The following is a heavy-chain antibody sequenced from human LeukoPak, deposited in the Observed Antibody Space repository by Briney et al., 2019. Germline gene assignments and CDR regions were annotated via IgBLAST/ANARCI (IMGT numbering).Heavy chain of an antibody. CDR3: ARDLSEGYYGSGTRYDFDY. D-gene: IGHD3-10*01. V-gene: IGHV1-46*01. CDR1: GATMTSYY. CDR2: MHPSASST. Sequence: SVTASRKASGATMTSYYMNCVGQSTQPSPQRRALMHPSASSTSYEQKFQGRVTMTRDTSTSTVYMELSSLRSEDTAVYYCARDLSEGYYGSGTRYDFDYWGQGTLVTVSS. J-gene: IGHJ4*02.